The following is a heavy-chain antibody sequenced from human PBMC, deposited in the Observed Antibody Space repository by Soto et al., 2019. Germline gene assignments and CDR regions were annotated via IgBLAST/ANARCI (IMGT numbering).Heavy chain of an antibody. J-gene: IGHJ5*02. CDR2: ISWNSVTI. V-gene: IGHV3-9*01. CDR3: VRSSGSQPRAGWFDP. CDR1: GFNFDDHA. D-gene: IGHD1-26*01. Sequence: SLRLLCEASGFNFDDHAMHWVRQTPGKGLEWVSGISWNSVTINYADSIKGRFTISRDNAKRTLYLQMNNLRPADTAMYFCVRSSGSQPRAGWFDPWGQGTLVTVSS.